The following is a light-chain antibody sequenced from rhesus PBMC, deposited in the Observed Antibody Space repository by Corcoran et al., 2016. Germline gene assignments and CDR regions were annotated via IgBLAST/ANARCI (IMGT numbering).Light chain of an antibody. CDR1: QNVGTY. CDR2: GAF. CDR3: RQSSDLVS. V-gene: IGKV3-24*04. Sequence: ETVVTQSPVTLALSPGERATLSCRTSQNVGTYLAWYQQKPGQAPSLLIYGAFRRAPGIPDRLSGSVSGTYFTLTISSLEPEDVGVYFCRQSSDLVSFGGGTKVEIK. J-gene: IGKJ4*01.